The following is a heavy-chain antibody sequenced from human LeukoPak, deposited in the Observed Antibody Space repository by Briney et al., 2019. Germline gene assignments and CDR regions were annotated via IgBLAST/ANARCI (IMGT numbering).Heavy chain of an antibody. D-gene: IGHD4-17*01. J-gene: IGHJ4*02. V-gene: IGHV3-15*01. CDR3: TTDRYGDHLVFDY. CDR1: GFIFRNAW. Sequence: GGSLRLSCAASGFIFRNAWMGWVCQAPGKGLEWVGHIKGKTDGGTTDYAAPVKGRFTISRDDSKTTLYLQMNSLKTEETAVYYCTTDRYGDHLVFDYWGQGTLVTVSS. CDR2: IKGKTDGGTT.